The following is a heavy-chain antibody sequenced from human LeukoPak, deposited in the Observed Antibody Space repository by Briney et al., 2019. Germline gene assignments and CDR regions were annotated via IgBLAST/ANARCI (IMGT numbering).Heavy chain of an antibody. CDR3: ARDLVTVTKGFDI. V-gene: IGHV4-59*11. CDR2: ISYIVRT. Sequence: SETLSHTCAVSDDSFSSHYWTWIRQPPGKGLGWIGYISYIVRTNYNPSLKSRVTISIDTSKNQFSLKLTSVTAADTAVYYCARDLVTVTKGFDIWGQGTMVSVSS. CDR1: DDSFSSHY. J-gene: IGHJ3*02. D-gene: IGHD4-17*01.